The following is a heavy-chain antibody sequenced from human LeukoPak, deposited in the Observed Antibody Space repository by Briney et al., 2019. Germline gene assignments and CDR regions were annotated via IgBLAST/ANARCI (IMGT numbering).Heavy chain of an antibody. CDR1: GFTFTTYW. Sequence: GGSLRLSCAASGFTFTTYWMSWVRQAPGKGLEWISYISNSGDTIFYADSVKGRFTISRDNAKKSLYLQMNNLRVEDTAVYYCVGDFYGSETLEFFYMDVWGEGTTVSVSS. J-gene: IGHJ6*03. CDR3: VGDFYGSETLEFFYMDV. D-gene: IGHD3-10*01. CDR2: ISNSGDTI. V-gene: IGHV3-48*04.